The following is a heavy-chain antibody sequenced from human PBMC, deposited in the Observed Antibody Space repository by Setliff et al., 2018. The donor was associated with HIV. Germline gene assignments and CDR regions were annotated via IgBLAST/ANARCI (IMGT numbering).Heavy chain of an antibody. CDR2: IKQDGSDM. D-gene: IGHD6-13*01. CDR1: GFTFSKYW. Sequence: GGSLRLSCAASGFTFSKYWMSWVRQAPGKGLEWVANIKQDGSDMHYIESVKGRFTTFRDNAKNSVFLQMNSLRAEDTGVYYCATQTGFYNSHWYDYWGQGTRVTVAS. CDR3: ATQTGFYNSHWYDY. V-gene: IGHV3-7*01. J-gene: IGHJ4*02.